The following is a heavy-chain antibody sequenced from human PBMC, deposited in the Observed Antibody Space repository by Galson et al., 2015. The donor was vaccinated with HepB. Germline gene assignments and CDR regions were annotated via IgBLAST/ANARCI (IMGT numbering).Heavy chain of an antibody. D-gene: IGHD5-18*01. J-gene: IGHJ4*02. CDR1: DGSISSSRYY. CDR3: ARHFMGVDTAMVIDY. Sequence: ETLSLTCTVSDGSISSSRYYWGWIRQPPGQGLEWIGHIFYSGNTYYTPSLRGRVTISLDTSRNQFSLKLTSVTAADTAFYYCARHFMGVDTAMVIDYWGQGTLVTVSS. V-gene: IGHV4-39*01. CDR2: IFYSGNT.